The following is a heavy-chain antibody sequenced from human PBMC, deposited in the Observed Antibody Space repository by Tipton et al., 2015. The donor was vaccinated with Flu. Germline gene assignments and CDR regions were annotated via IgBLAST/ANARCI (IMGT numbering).Heavy chain of an antibody. CDR3: ARGSGSGTYVIFDF. CDR2: VYYTGGT. J-gene: IGHJ4*02. D-gene: IGHD3-10*01. CDR1: GGSIGVTTYY. V-gene: IGHV4-39*07. Sequence: TLSLTCTVPGGSIGVTTYYWGWIRQPPGKGLEYIGSVYYTGGTYFNPSLKSRVTVSIDTSKKQFSLKLNSVTAADTAVYYCARGSGSGTYVIFDFWGQGTLVTVSS.